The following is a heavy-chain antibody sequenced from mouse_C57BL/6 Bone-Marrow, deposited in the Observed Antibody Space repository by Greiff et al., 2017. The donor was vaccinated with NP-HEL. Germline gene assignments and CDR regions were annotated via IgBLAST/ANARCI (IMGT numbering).Heavy chain of an antibody. CDR3: ARRKLLRYFDY. D-gene: IGHD1-1*01. CDR2: IHPNSGST. V-gene: IGHV1-64*01. CDR1: GYTFTSYW. Sequence: QVQLKQPGAELVKPGASVKLSCKASGYTFTSYWMHWVKQRPGQGLEWIGMIHPNSGSTNYNEKFKSKATLTVDKSSSTAYMQLSSLTSEDSAVYYCARRKLLRYFDYWGQGTTLTVSS. J-gene: IGHJ2*01.